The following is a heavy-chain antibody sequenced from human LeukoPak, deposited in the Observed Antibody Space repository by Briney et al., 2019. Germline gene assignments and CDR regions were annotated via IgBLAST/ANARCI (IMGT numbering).Heavy chain of an antibody. J-gene: IGHJ6*03. D-gene: IGHD3-10*01. CDR2: ISSSSSYI. V-gene: IGHV3-21*01. Sequence: GGSLRLSCAASGFTFSSYTMNWVRQAPGKGLEWVSSISSSSSYIYYADSVKGRFTISRDDAKNSLYLQINSLRAEDTAVYYCARVNYYYASGSLDMDVWGEGTTVTVSS. CDR1: GFTFSSYT. CDR3: ARVNYYYASGSLDMDV.